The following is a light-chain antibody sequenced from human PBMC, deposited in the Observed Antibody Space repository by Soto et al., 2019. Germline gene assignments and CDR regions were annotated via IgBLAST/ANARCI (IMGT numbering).Light chain of an antibody. CDR3: AAWDESLNVPVHG. CDR1: SSNIGSNT. V-gene: IGLV1-44*01. Sequence: QSVLTQPPSASGTPGQRVTISCYGSSSNIGSNTVNWYQQLPGTAPKLPIYRNNQRPSGVPDRFSGSKSGTSASLAISGLQFEDEAAFYCAAWDESLNVPVHGFGTGTKVTVL. J-gene: IGLJ1*01. CDR2: RNN.